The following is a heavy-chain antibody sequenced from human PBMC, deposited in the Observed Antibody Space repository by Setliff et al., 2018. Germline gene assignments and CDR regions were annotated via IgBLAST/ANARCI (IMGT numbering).Heavy chain of an antibody. CDR3: ARGINTVSWTPKY. CDR2: ISYGGNT. J-gene: IGHJ4*02. Sequence: PSETLSLTCTVSGVSISANHYWGWIRQPPGKGLEWIGSISYGGNTYYNPSLNSRVTISADTSKNQFSVRLNSVTAADTAVYYCARGINTVSWTPKYWGQGTLVTVSS. D-gene: IGHD2-2*02. CDR1: GVSISANHY. V-gene: IGHV4-39*02.